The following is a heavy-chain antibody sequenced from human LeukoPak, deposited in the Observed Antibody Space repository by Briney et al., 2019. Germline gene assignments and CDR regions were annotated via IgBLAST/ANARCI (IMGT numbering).Heavy chain of an antibody. CDR1: GFTFSSYA. V-gene: IGHV3-23*01. Sequence: GGSLRLSCAASGFTFSSYAMSWGRQAPGKGLEWVSAISSSGDSTYNADSVKGRFTISRDNSKNTLYLQMNSLRVEDTAVFYCAKNVWGSYSLDDWGQGTLVTVSS. D-gene: IGHD3-16*01. CDR3: AKNVWGSYSLDD. J-gene: IGHJ4*02. CDR2: ISSSGDST.